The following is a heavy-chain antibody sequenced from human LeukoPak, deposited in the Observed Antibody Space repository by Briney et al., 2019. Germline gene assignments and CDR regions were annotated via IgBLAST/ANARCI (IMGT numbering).Heavy chain of an antibody. CDR2: INPSGGST. CDR3: ARDLGCSGGSCYYYYYYMDV. V-gene: IGHV1-46*01. Sequence: ASVKVSCKASGYTFTSYYMHWVRQAPGQGLEWMGIINPSGGSTSYAQKFQGRVTITADESTSTAYMELSSLRSEDTAVYYCARDLGCSGGSCYYYYYYMDVWGKGTTVTISS. D-gene: IGHD2-15*01. CDR1: GYTFTSYY. J-gene: IGHJ6*03.